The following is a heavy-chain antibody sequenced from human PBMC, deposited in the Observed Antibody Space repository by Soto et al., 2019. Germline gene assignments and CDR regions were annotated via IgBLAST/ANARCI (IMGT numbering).Heavy chain of an antibody. D-gene: IGHD6-19*01. CDR2: IYHRGTT. CDR3: TRGDAAVSGDLY. J-gene: IGHJ4*02. CDR1: GESITTSNW. Sequence: QVHLQESGPGLVKSSETLSLTCTVSGESITTSNWWSWVRQPPGGGLEWIGDIYHRGTTNYNPSPKSQATLSLDKSKNHFFLKVKFVTAADTAMYYCTRGDAAVSGDLYWGQGILVAVAS. V-gene: IGHV4-4*02.